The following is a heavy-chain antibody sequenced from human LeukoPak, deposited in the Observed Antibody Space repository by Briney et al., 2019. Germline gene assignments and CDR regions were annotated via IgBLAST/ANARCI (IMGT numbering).Heavy chain of an antibody. Sequence: GASVKVSCKASGYTFTSYDINWVRQATGQGLEWMGCMNPNSGNTGYAQKFQGRVTITRDTSISTAYMELSGLRSEDTAVYFCARDCSRTSCYTRFDYWGQGTLVTVSS. V-gene: IGHV1-8*01. CDR2: MNPNSGNT. D-gene: IGHD2-2*02. CDR3: ARDCSRTSCYTRFDY. J-gene: IGHJ4*02. CDR1: GYTFTSYD.